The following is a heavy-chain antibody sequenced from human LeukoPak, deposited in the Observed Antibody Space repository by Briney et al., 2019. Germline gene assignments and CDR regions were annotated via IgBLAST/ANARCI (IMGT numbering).Heavy chain of an antibody. Sequence: GGSLRLSCAASGFTFSDYWMSWVRQAPGKGLEWVANIKYHGSDEHYVDSVRGRFTISRDNAKNSLSLQMNSLRAEDTAVYYCARIGGSGTYWDYWGQGTLVTVSS. CDR1: GFTFSDYW. CDR2: IKYHGSDE. J-gene: IGHJ4*02. D-gene: IGHD3-10*01. V-gene: IGHV3-7*01. CDR3: ARIGGSGTYWDY.